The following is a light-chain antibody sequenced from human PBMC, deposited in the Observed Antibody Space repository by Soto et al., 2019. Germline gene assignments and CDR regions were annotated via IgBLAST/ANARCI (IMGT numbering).Light chain of an antibody. V-gene: IGLV4-69*01. CDR3: QTWGPGIVV. CDR2: LNSDGSH. CDR1: SGHSSYA. J-gene: IGLJ2*01. Sequence: QSVLTQSPSASASLGASVKLTCTLSSGHSSYAIAWHQQQPEKGPRYLMKLNSDGSHSKGDRIPDRFSGSSSGAERSLTISSLQSGDEADYYCQTWGPGIVVFGGGTKLTVL.